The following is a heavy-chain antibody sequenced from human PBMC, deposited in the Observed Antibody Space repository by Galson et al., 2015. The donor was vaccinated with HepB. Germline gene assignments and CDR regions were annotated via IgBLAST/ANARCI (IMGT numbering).Heavy chain of an antibody. Sequence: SVKVSCKASGYTFTSYYMHWVRQAPGQGLEWMGIINPSGGSTSYAQKFQGRVTMTRDTSTSTVYMELSSLRSEDTAVYYCAREQGNRRDGYNPFDYWGQGTLVTVSS. CDR3: AREQGNRRDGYNPFDY. CDR2: INPSGGST. J-gene: IGHJ4*02. D-gene: IGHD5-24*01. CDR1: GYTFTSYY. V-gene: IGHV1-46*01.